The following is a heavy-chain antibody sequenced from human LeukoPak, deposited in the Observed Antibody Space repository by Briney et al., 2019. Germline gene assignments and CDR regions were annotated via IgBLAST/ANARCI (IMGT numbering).Heavy chain of an antibody. CDR1: GGSFSGYY. D-gene: IGHD2-2*01. CDR2: INHSGST. Sequence: PSETLSLTCAVYGGSFSGYYWSWIRQPPGKGLEWIGEINHSGSTNYNPSLKSRVTISVDTSKNQFSLKLSSVTAADTAVYYCARGQYRRVVPAAISSGNAFDIWGQGTVVTVSS. CDR3: ARGQYRRVVPAAISSGNAFDI. V-gene: IGHV4-34*01. J-gene: IGHJ3*02.